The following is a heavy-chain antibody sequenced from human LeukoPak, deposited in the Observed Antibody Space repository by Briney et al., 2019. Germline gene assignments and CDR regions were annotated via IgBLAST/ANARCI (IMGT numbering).Heavy chain of an antibody. CDR1: GFTFSSYA. V-gene: IGHV3-30*01. D-gene: IGHD6-6*01. CDR2: ISYDGSNK. CDR3: ARDYSSSSGDAFDI. J-gene: IGHJ3*02. Sequence: GGSLRLSCAASGFTFSSYAMHWVRQAPGKGLEWVAVISYDGSNKYCADSVKGRFTISRDNSKNTLYLQMNSLRAEDTAVYYCARDYSSSSGDAFDIWGQGTMVTVSS.